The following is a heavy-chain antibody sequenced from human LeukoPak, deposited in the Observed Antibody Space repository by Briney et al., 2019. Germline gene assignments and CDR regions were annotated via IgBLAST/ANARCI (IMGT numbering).Heavy chain of an antibody. J-gene: IGHJ4*02. V-gene: IGHV4-59*08. Sequence: SETLSLTCTVSGGSISSYYWSWIRQPPGKGLEWIGYIYYSGSTNYNPSLKSRVTISVDTSKNQFSLKLSSVTAADTAVYYCARHSDDSSGYYWIPSSHFDYWGQGTLVTVSS. D-gene: IGHD3-22*01. CDR3: ARHSDDSSGYYWIPSSHFDY. CDR2: IYYSGST. CDR1: GGSISSYY.